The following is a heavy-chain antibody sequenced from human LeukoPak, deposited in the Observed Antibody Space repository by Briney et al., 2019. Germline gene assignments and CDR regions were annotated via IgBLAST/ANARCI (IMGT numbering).Heavy chain of an antibody. CDR1: GDTFSKYA. V-gene: IGHV1-69*05. Sequence: SVKVSCKASGDTFSKYAVTWVRQAPGQGLEWMGNIVPVFGTPIYAQKFQGRVTITTDESRTTAYMELSSLRSEDTALYYCAIRYTTSRHFHWDVDYWGQGTLLTVSP. CDR3: AIRYTTSRHFHWDVDY. CDR2: IVPVFGTP. D-gene: IGHD3-16*02. J-gene: IGHJ4*02.